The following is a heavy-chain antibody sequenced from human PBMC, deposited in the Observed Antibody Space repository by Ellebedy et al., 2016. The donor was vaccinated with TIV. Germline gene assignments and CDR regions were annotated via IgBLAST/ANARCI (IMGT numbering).Heavy chain of an antibody. Sequence: GGSLRLXCEGSGYSFSKYWIAWVRQMPGKGLEWMGIIYPDDSDTRYSPSFQGQVTISADKSISTAYLQWSSLKASDTAMYYCAVTRTKTAMDHFDYWGQGTLVTVSS. CDR3: AVTRTKTAMDHFDY. CDR2: IYPDDSDT. D-gene: IGHD5-18*01. CDR1: GYSFSKYW. J-gene: IGHJ4*02. V-gene: IGHV5-51*01.